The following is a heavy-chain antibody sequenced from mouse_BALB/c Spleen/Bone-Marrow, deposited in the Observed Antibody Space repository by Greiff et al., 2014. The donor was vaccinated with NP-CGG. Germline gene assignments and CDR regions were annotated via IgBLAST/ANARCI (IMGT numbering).Heavy chain of an antibody. CDR3: ARSSYGYGRQAYFFDY. V-gene: IGHV5-17*02. CDR2: ISSGSSSI. CDR1: GFTFSSFG. Sequence: EVNLVESGGGLVQPGGSRKLSCAASGFTFSSFGMHWVRQAPEKGLEWVAYISSGSSSIYYADTVKGRFTISRDNPKNTLFLQMNSLRSEDTAMYYCARSSYGYGRQAYFFDYRGQGTTLTVSS. J-gene: IGHJ2*01. D-gene: IGHD2-2*01.